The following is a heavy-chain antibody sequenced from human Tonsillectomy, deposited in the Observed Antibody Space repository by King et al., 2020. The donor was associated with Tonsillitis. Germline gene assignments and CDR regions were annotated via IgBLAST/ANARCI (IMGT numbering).Heavy chain of an antibody. V-gene: IGHV3-33*01. D-gene: IGHD2-2*01. CDR2: IWDEGGNK. CDR1: GFIFIGFG. CDR3: ARDLEGGYCSSTSCNDAFDI. J-gene: IGHJ3*02. Sequence: VQLVESGGGGVQPGRSLRLSCAASGFIFIGFGMHWVRQAPGRGLEWVALIWDEGGNKNYADPVKGRFTISRDNSKNTLYLQMNSLRAEDTAGYYCARDLEGGYCSSTSCNDAFDIWGQGTMVTVSS.